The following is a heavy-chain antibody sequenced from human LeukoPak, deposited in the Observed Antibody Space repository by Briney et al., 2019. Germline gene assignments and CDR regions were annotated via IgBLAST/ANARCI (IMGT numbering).Heavy chain of an antibody. Sequence: SQTLSLTCAISGGSVSSNTAAWNWVRQSPSRGLEWLGGTYYRTKWYYDYATSVSSRIAINPDTSKKLFSLQLNSVTPEDTAVYYCARDPGYYYAMDVWGQGTTVTVSS. CDR1: GGSVSSNTAA. J-gene: IGHJ6*02. CDR2: TYYRTKWYY. CDR3: ARDPGYYYAMDV. V-gene: IGHV6-1*01. D-gene: IGHD2-15*01.